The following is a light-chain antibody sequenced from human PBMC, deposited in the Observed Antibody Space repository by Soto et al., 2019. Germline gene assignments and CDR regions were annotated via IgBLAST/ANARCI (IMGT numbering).Light chain of an antibody. J-gene: IGKJ1*01. CDR3: QQYGSSGT. CDR2: GAC. CDR1: QSVSNNY. V-gene: IGKV3-20*01. Sequence: EIVLTQSPGTLSLSPGERATLSCRASQSVSNNYLAWYQQKPGQAPRLLIYGACNRATGIPDRFSGSGSGTYFPLTISRLEPEDFAVYYCQQYGSSGTFGQGTKVDIK.